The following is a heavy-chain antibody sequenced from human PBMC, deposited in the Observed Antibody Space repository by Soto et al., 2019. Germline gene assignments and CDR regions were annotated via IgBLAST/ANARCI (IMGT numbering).Heavy chain of an antibody. V-gene: IGHV1-69*01. CDR2: VIPILGQA. CDR1: GGIFSSYA. CDR3: ARVGGIGAPPGTDY. D-gene: IGHD6-6*01. Sequence: QVQLVQSGAEVKKPGSSVKVSCKASGGIFSSYAISWLRQAPGQGLEWMGAVIPILGQAYYAQDLQDRVSITADESTRTTDMELSSLRSEDTGVYFCARVGGIGAPPGTDYWGQGTLVTVSS. J-gene: IGHJ4*02.